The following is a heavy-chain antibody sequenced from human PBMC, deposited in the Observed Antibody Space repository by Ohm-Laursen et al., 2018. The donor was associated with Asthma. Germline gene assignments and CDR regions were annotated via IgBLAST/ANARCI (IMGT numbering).Heavy chain of an antibody. CDR3: ARDSQAMVTTEGLYFGMDV. V-gene: IGHV3-9*01. J-gene: IGHJ6*02. Sequence: SLRLSCSASGFIFDDYAMHWVRQVPGKGLEWVSGINWNSGTIVQADSVKGRFTISRDNAKNSLYLQMNSLRAEDTALYYCARDSQAMVTTEGLYFGMDVWGQGTTVTVSS. D-gene: IGHD4-17*01. CDR1: GFIFDDYA. CDR2: INWNSGTI.